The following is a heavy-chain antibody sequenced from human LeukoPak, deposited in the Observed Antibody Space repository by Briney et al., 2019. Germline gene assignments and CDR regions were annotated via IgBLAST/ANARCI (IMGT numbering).Heavy chain of an antibody. V-gene: IGHV3-66*04. J-gene: IGHJ4*02. CDR2: IYSGGST. D-gene: IGHD3-3*01. Sequence: TGGSLRLSCAASGFTVSSNYMSWVRQAPGKGREWVSVIYSGGSTYYADSVKGRFTISRDNSKNTLYLQMNSLRAEDTAVYYCARRPSVRFLEWLPNFDYWGQGTLVTVSS. CDR1: GFTVSSNY. CDR3: ARRPSVRFLEWLPNFDY.